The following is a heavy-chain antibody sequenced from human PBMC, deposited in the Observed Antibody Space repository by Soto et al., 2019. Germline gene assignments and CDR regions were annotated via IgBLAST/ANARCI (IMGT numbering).Heavy chain of an antibody. CDR3: ARLKGYSSSYYYYYCMDG. Sequence: GASQKISCQGSEYRFTSYWIGWVRQMPGKGLEWMGIIYPGDSDTRYSPSFQGQVTISADKSISTAYLQWSSLKASDTAMYYWARLKGYSSSYYYYYCMDGLGQGTTVLVS. D-gene: IGHD6-6*01. V-gene: IGHV5-51*01. J-gene: IGHJ6*02. CDR1: EYRFTSYW. CDR2: IYPGDSDT.